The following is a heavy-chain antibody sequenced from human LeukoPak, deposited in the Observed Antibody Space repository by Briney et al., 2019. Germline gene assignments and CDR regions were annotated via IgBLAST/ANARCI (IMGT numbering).Heavy chain of an antibody. CDR3: ARPRSSSGWYRGGFDY. Sequence: SETLSLTCTVSGGSISSYYWSWIRQPPGKGLEWIGEINHSGSTNYNPSLKSRVTISVDTSKNQFSLKLSSVTAADTAVYYCARPRSSSGWYRGGFDYWGQGTLVTVSS. J-gene: IGHJ4*02. CDR2: INHSGST. D-gene: IGHD6-19*01. CDR1: GGSISSYY. V-gene: IGHV4-34*01.